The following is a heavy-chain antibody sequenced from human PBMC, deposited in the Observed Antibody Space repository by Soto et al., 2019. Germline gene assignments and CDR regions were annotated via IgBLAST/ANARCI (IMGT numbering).Heavy chain of an antibody. Sequence: QVRLQESGPGLVKPSQTLSQTCTVSGASITSGHYYWTWIRQLPGKGLEWIGSIYNSETTHYNPSLTSRLNISIDTSANQFSLKLSSVTAADTAIYYCALALGPTTGLDYWGQGTLITVSA. J-gene: IGHJ4*02. V-gene: IGHV4-31*04. CDR1: GASITSGHYY. CDR2: IYNSETT. D-gene: IGHD1-26*01. CDR3: ALALGPTTGLDY.